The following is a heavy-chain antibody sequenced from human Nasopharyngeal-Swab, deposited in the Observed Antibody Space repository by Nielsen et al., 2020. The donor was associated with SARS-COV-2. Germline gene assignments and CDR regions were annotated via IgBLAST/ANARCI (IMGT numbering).Heavy chain of an antibody. D-gene: IGHD3-3*01. CDR3: ARVGPRHYDFWSGYSFDY. J-gene: IGHJ4*02. CDR1: GDSVSSNSAA. V-gene: IGHV6-1*01. CDR2: TYYRSKWYN. Sequence: SQTLSLTCAISGDSVSSNSAAWNWTRQSPSRGLEWLGRTYYRSKWYNDYAVSVKSQITINPDTSKNQFSLQLNSVTPEDTAVYYCARVGPRHYDFWSGYSFDYWGQRTLVTVSS.